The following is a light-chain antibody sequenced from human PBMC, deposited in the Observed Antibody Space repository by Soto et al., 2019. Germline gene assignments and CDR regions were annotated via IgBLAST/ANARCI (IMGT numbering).Light chain of an antibody. CDR1: QSISSW. CDR3: QQYSTYWT. V-gene: IGKV1-5*01. J-gene: IGKJ1*01. CDR2: DVS. Sequence: DIQMTQSPSTLSASVGDRVTITCRASQSISSWLAWYQQKPGKAPKVLMYDVSNLESGVPSRFSGSGSGTEFTLTITSLQPDDFATYYCQQYSTYWTFGQGTKVDIK.